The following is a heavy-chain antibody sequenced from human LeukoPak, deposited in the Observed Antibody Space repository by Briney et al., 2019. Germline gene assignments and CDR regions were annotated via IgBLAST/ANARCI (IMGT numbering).Heavy chain of an antibody. CDR3: ARLDIVVVPAAPTITFDP. CDR2: INLKTGAT. D-gene: IGHD2-2*03. Sequence: ASVKVSCKAPGYTFTDYFMHWVRQAPGQGLEWMAWINLKTGATNNAQEFQGRVTVTRDTSVSTAYMELSRLRSDDTAVYYCARLDIVVVPAAPTITFDPWGQGTLVTVSS. J-gene: IGHJ5*02. V-gene: IGHV1-2*02. CDR1: GYTFTDYF.